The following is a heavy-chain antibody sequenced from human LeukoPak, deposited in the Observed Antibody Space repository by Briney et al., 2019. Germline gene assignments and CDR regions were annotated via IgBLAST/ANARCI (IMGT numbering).Heavy chain of an antibody. Sequence: GGSLRLSCAASGFTFSSYWMSWVRQAPGKGLEWVANIKQDGSEKYYVDSVKGRFTISRDNSKNTLYLQMNTLRAEDTAVYYCARRAGDYSHPYDYWGQGTLVTVSS. CDR3: ARRAGDYSHPYDY. J-gene: IGHJ4*02. CDR1: GFTFSSYW. V-gene: IGHV3-7*03. CDR2: IKQDGSEK. D-gene: IGHD3-22*01.